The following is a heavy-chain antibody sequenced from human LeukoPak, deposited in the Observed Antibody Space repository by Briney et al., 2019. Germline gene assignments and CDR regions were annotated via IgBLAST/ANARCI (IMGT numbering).Heavy chain of an antibody. D-gene: IGHD2-2*01. CDR2: IYYSGST. V-gene: IGHV4-59*01. Sequence: PSETLSLTCTVSGGSIRSYYWSWIRQPPGKGLEWIGDIYYSGSTNYNPSLKSRVTISVDTSKNQCSLPLSSVTAADTAVYYCARAWSVVVPAAKLFDPWGQGTLVTVSS. CDR3: ARAWSVVVPAAKLFDP. J-gene: IGHJ5*02. CDR1: GGSIRSYY.